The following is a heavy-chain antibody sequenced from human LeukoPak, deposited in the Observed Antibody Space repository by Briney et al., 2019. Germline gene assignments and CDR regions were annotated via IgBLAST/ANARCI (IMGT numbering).Heavy chain of an antibody. D-gene: IGHD2/OR15-2a*01. Sequence: ASVKLSCKASGYTFTNNGISWMRQAPGQAPEWMGWISPYNGNTHYTPNLRGRLTMTTDTSTGTAYMELRSLTSDDTAVYYCTRDTIYAKGDYWGQGTRVTVSS. V-gene: IGHV1-18*01. CDR2: ISPYNGNT. J-gene: IGHJ4*02. CDR3: TRDTIYAKGDY. CDR1: GYTFTNNG.